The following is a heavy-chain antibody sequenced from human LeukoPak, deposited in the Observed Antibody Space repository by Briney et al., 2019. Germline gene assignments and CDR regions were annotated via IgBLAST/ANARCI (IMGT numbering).Heavy chain of an antibody. J-gene: IGHJ6*03. V-gene: IGHV1-46*01. CDR2: INPSGGST. CDR3: ARGVREKNRGFLLYYYYYYMDV. Sequence: ASVKVSCKASGYTFTSYYMHWVRQAPGQGLEWMGIINPSGGSTSYAQKFQGRVTMTRDTSKNQFSLNLSSVTAADTAVYYCARGVREKNRGFLLYYYYYYMDVWGKGTTVAISS. D-gene: IGHD3-10*01. CDR1: GYTFTSYY.